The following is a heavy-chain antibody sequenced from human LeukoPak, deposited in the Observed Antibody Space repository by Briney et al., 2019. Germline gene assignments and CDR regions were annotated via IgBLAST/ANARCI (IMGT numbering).Heavy chain of an antibody. CDR1: GFTFSGSA. CDR3: TGRTDAFDI. V-gene: IGHV3-73*01. Sequence: GGSLRLSCAASGFTFSGSAMHWVRQASGKGLEWVGRTRSKANSYATAYAASVKGRFTISRDDSKNTAYLQMNSLKTEDTAVYYCTGRTDAFDIWGQGTMVTVSS. J-gene: IGHJ3*02. CDR2: TRSKANSYAT.